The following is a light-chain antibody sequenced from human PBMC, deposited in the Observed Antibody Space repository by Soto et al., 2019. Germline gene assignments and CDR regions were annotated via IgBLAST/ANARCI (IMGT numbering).Light chain of an antibody. V-gene: IGKV1-5*03. CDR1: QSISSW. J-gene: IGKJ5*01. CDR3: QQYNSYRIT. Sequence: DIHMTQSPSSLSASIGDRVTITSRASQSISSWLAWYQQKPGKAPKLLIYKASSLESGVPPRFSGSGSGTEFTLTISSLQPDDFATYYCQQYNSYRITFGQGTRLEIK. CDR2: KAS.